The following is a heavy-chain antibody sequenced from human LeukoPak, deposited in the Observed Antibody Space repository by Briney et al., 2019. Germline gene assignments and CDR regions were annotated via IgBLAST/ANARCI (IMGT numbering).Heavy chain of an antibody. CDR1: GFTFSSYS. D-gene: IGHD5-24*01. CDR3: ARGRGGYNWNY. V-gene: IGHV3-21*01. CDR2: ISSSSRYI. J-gene: IGHJ4*02. Sequence: PGGSLRLSCAASGFTFSSYSMTWVRQAPGKGLEWVSSISSSSRYIYYADSVKGRFTISRDNAKNSLFLQMDSLRAEDTAVYYCARGRGGYNWNYRGQGTLVTVSS.